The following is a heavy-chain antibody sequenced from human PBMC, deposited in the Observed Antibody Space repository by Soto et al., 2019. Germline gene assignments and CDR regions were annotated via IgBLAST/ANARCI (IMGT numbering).Heavy chain of an antibody. D-gene: IGHD2-21*01. J-gene: IGHJ4*02. CDR2: IYFSGRT. Sequence: QLQLQESGPGLVKPSETLSLPCTVSGGSISSDTHFWGWIRQSPGKGLEWIGSIYFSGRTYYNPSLKSRVTISVDTSQKQFSVKLTTVSAADTAMYYCGKLGDYAFESSYWGQGTLVTVSS. V-gene: IGHV4-39*01. CDR1: GGSISSDTHF. CDR3: GKLGDYAFESSY.